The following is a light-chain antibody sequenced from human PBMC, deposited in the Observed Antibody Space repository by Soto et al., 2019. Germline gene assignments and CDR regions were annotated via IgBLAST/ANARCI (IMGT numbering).Light chain of an antibody. Sequence: EILMTQSPATLSVSPGERATLSCRASQSVGSNVAWYQQKPGQTPRLLIYGASTRATNVPARFSGSGSGTDFTLSISSLQSEDFAVYYCQQYSNWPPLTFSGGTKLEIK. V-gene: IGKV3-15*01. CDR2: GAS. J-gene: IGKJ4*01. CDR1: QSVGSN. CDR3: QQYSNWPPLT.